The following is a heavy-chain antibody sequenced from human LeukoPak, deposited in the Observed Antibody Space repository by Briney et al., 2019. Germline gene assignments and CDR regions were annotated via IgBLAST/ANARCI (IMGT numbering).Heavy chain of an antibody. Sequence: PSETLSLTCTVSGGSISSYYWSWIRQPPGKGLEWIGYTYYSGSTSYNPSLKSRVTISVDTSKNQFSLKLSSVTAADTAVYYCARTTYGGKAFDYWGQGTLVTVSS. CDR2: TYYSGST. J-gene: IGHJ4*02. V-gene: IGHV4-59*01. CDR3: ARTTYGGKAFDY. CDR1: GGSISSYY. D-gene: IGHD4-23*01.